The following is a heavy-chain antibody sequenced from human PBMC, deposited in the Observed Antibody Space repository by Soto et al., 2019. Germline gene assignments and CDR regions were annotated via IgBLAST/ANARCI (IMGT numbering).Heavy chain of an antibody. CDR2: ISYDGNKE. J-gene: IGHJ6*02. V-gene: IGHV3-30*18. Sequence: QVQLVESGGGVVQPGRSLRLSCSASGFIFGTYGMDWVRQAPGKGLEWVALISYDGNKEFYADSVKGRFTISRDNSRKTLYLHMNSLKPEDTAMYYCAKETATSVDYYYFYGLDVWAPGTTVSVSS. D-gene: IGHD2-21*02. CDR3: AKETATSVDYYYFYGLDV. CDR1: GFIFGTYG.